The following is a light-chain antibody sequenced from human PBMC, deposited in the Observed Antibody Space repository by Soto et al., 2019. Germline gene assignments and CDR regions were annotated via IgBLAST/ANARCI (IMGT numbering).Light chain of an antibody. CDR3: QQYDNYKPLT. Sequence: EIVMTQTPATLSVSPGERATLSCRASQSVSSNLAWYQQKPGQAPRLLIYGASTRATGIPARFSGRRSGTQFTLTINGLQPDDFATYYCQQYDNYKPLTFGGGTKVDIK. CDR2: GAS. CDR1: QSVSSN. J-gene: IGKJ4*01. V-gene: IGKV3-15*01.